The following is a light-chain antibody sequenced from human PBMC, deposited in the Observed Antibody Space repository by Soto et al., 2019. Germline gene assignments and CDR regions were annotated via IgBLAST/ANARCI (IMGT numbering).Light chain of an antibody. J-gene: IGKJ1*01. Sequence: DIQMTQSPSTLSASVGDRVTITCRASQSISGLLAWYQQKPGKAPKLLIYKASGLESGVPSRFSGSGSGTEFTLTINGLQPDDFATYYCHQYNTFWTFGQGTKVDIK. CDR1: QSISGL. CDR3: HQYNTFWT. CDR2: KAS. V-gene: IGKV1-5*03.